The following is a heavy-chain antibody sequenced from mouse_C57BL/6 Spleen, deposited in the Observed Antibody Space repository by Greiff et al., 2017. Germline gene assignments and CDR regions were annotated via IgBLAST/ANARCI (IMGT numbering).Heavy chain of an antibody. CDR3: ARRGQLRAMDY. CDR2: ISNLAYSI. D-gene: IGHD3-2*02. CDR1: GFTFSDYG. V-gene: IGHV5-15*04. J-gene: IGHJ4*01. Sequence: EVQLVESGGGLVQPGGSLKLSCAASGFTFSDYGMAWVRQAPRKGPEWVAFISNLAYSIYYADTVTGRFTISRENAKNTLYLEMSSLRSEDTAMYYCARRGQLRAMDYWGQGTSVTVSS.